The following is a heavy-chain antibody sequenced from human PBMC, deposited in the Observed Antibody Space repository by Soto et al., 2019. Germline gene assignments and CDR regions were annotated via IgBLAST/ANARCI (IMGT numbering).Heavy chain of an antibody. D-gene: IGHD3-10*01. CDR2: IYGNDDK. CDR3: THSGVTYYYGPGNDYAMNH. Sequence: SGPTLVNPTQTLTLTCTFSGFSLSTSGVGVGWIRQPPGKALECLALIYGNDDKRYSPSLKNRLTITKDTSKNQVVITMTNMDPVDTATYYCTHSGVTYYYGPGNDYAMNHSGQGTLVTVSS. CDR1: GFSLSTSGVG. J-gene: IGHJ4*02. V-gene: IGHV2-5*01.